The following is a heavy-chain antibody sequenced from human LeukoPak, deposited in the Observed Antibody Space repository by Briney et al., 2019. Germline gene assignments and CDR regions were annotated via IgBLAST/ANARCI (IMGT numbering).Heavy chain of an antibody. D-gene: IGHD3-9*01. CDR3: ARYFNGGMDV. Sequence: SETLSLTCSVSGGSISTYYWNWIRQPAGKGLECIGRIHSSGSASYNPSLKSRVTMSLDTSENQFSLKLSSVTAADTAVYYCARYFNGGMDVWGQGTTVTVSS. J-gene: IGHJ6*02. CDR2: IHSSGSA. CDR1: GGSISTYY. V-gene: IGHV4-4*07.